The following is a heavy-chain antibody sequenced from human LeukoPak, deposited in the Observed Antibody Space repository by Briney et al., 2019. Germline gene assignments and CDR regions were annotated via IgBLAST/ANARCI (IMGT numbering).Heavy chain of an antibody. CDR3: ARAAHRRPAEYFQH. CDR2: INHSGST. Sequence: SETLSLTCAVYGGSFSGYHRSWIRQPPGEGLEWIGEINHSGSTNYNPSLKSRVTISVDTSKNQFSLKLSSVTAADTAVYYCARAAHRRPAEYFQHWGQGTLVTVSS. J-gene: IGHJ1*01. V-gene: IGHV4-34*01. CDR1: GGSFSGYH.